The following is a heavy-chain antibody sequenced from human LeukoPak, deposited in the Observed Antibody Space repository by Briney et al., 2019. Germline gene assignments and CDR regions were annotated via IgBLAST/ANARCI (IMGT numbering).Heavy chain of an antibody. J-gene: IGHJ4*02. CDR1: GYTFTGYY. CDR2: MNPNSGNT. D-gene: IGHD2-2*01. Sequence: ASVKVSCKASGYTFTGYYMHWVRQATGQGLEWMGWMNPNSGNTGYAQKFQGRVTMTRNTSISTAYMELSSLRSEDTAVYYCARVRGIVVPAATPLDYWGQGTLVTVSS. CDR3: ARVRGIVVPAATPLDY. V-gene: IGHV1-8*02.